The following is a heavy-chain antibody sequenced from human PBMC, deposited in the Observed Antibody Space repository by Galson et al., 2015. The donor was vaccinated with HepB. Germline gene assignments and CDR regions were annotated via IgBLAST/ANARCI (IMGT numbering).Heavy chain of an antibody. D-gene: IGHD1-7*01. CDR3: AKDHRAGTTSSNWFDP. V-gene: IGHV3-23*01. Sequence: SLRLSRAASGFTFSSYATSWVRQAPGKGLEWVSAISGSGGSTYYADSVKGRFTISRDNSKNTLYLQMNSLRAEDTAVYYCAKDHRAGTTSSNWFDPWGQGTLVTVSS. CDR1: GFTFSSYA. CDR2: ISGSGGST. J-gene: IGHJ5*02.